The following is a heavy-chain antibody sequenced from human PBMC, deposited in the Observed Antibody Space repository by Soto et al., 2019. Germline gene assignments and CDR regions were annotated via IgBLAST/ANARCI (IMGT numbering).Heavy chain of an antibody. CDR1: GGSISSYY. CDR3: ASHYSGYDYYFDY. V-gene: IGHV4-59*08. J-gene: IGHJ4*02. D-gene: IGHD5-12*01. CDR2: IYYSGST. Sequence: SETLSLTCTVSGGSISSYYWSWIRQPPGKGLEWIGYIYYSGSTNYNPSLKSRVTISVDTSKNQFSLKLSSVTAADTAVYYCASHYSGYDYYFDYWGQGTLVTVSS.